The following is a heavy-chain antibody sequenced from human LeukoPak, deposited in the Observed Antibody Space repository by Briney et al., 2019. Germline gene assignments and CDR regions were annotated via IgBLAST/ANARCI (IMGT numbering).Heavy chain of an antibody. D-gene: IGHD3-22*01. J-gene: IGHJ3*02. CDR3: ARSGYSDDAFDI. V-gene: IGHV4-59*01. Sequence: PSETLSLTXTVSGGSISSYYWSWIRQTPGKGLEWIGYIYYSGSTNYNPSLKSRVTISVDTSKNQFSLKLSSVTAADTAVYYCARSGYSDDAFDIWGQGTMVTVSS. CDR2: IYYSGST. CDR1: GGSISSYY.